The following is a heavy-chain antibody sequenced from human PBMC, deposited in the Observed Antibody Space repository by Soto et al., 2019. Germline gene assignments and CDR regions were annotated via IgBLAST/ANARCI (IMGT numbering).Heavy chain of an antibody. CDR2: IRSRADNYAT. V-gene: IGHV3-73*01. J-gene: IGHJ3*02. D-gene: IGHD2-15*01. CDR1: GFTLSDFA. Sequence: GGSLRLSCAASGFTLSDFAVHWVRQASGQGLEWVGRIRSRADNYATTYGASVKGSFTISRDDSRNTAYLQLNSPTIEDTAMYYCIRYRRGLPYALDIWGQGTMVPSPQ. CDR3: IRYRRGLPYALDI.